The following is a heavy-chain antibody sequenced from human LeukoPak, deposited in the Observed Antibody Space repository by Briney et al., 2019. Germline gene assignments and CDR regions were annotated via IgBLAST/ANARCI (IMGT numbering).Heavy chain of an antibody. CDR1: GDSLTTDDSF. D-gene: IGHD1-1*01. J-gene: IGHJ3*02. CDR3: ARDGYINDAFDI. CDR2: IHYRGTT. V-gene: IGHV4-31*03. Sequence: SETLSLTCTVSGDSLTTDDSFWSWIRQLPGKGLVWIGYIHYRGTTNYNPSLKSRLSMSIDMSKDQFSLNLTSVTAADTAIYYCARDGYINDAFDIWGQGIVVTVSS.